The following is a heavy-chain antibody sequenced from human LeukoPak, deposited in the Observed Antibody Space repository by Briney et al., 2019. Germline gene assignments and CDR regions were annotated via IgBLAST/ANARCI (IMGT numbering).Heavy chain of an antibody. J-gene: IGHJ4*02. CDR1: GGSISSGAYY. CDR2: VYSSGST. Sequence: SETLSLTCTVSGGSISSGAYYWSWVRQPAGKGLEWIGRVYSSGSTNYNPSLKSRVTISVDTSKDQFSLRLTSVTAADTAVYYCARESPPFDFWGPGILVTVSS. V-gene: IGHV4-61*02. CDR3: ARESPPFDF.